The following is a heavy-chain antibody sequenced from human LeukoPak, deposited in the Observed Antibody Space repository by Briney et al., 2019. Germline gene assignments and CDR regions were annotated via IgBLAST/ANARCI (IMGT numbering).Heavy chain of an antibody. CDR2: IFHSGTT. CDR3: ATIVLGRNYFDY. D-gene: IGHD3-22*01. V-gene: IGHV4-38-2*01. Sequence: AETLSLTCVVSGYSISNGYYWGWVRQPPGQGFVWIGSIFHSGTTYYKSSLKSRVSISVDTSKNQFSLKLSAVTAADTATYFCATIVLGRNYFDYWGQGILVTVSS. CDR1: GYSISNGYY. J-gene: IGHJ4*02.